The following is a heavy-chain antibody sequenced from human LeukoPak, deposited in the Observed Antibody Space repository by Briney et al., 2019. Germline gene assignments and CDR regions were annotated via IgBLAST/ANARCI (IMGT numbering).Heavy chain of an antibody. V-gene: IGHV3-20*04. J-gene: IGHJ4*02. D-gene: IGHD3-3*01. CDR1: GFTFDDHG. CDR2: INWNGATT. Sequence: GGSLRLSCAASGFTFDDHGMTWVRQVPGKGLEWVSNINWNGATTNYADSVKGRFTISRDNAKNSLYLQMNSLRAEDTAFYYCARLKINHGWRGGMDYWGQGTLVTVSS. CDR3: ARLKINHGWRGGMDY.